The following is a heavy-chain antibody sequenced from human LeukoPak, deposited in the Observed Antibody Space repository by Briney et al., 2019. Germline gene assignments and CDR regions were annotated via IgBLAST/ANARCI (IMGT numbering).Heavy chain of an antibody. CDR1: GGSFSGYY. J-gene: IGHJ3*02. CDR2: INHSGST. Sequence: SETLSLTCAVYGGSFSGYYWSWIRQPPGKGLEWIGEINHSGSTNYNPSLKSRVTISVDTSKNQFSLKLRSVTAADTAVYYCARGLYGDYQDAFDIWGQGTMVTVSS. CDR3: ARGLYGDYQDAFDI. D-gene: IGHD4-17*01. V-gene: IGHV4-34*01.